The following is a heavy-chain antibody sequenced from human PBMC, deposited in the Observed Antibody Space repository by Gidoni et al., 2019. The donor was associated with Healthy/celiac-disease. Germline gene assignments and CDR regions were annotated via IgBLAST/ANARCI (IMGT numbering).Heavy chain of an antibody. D-gene: IGHD2-15*01. CDR1: GGSFSGYY. CDR2: INHSGST. CDR3: ARGVTDIVVVVAAGGGEGMDV. V-gene: IGHV4-34*01. J-gene: IGHJ6*02. Sequence: QVQLQQWGAGLLKPSETLSLTCAVYGGSFSGYYWSWIRQPPGKGLEWIGEINHSGSTNYNPSLKSRVTISVDTSKNQFSLKLSSVTAADTAVYYCARGVTDIVVVVAAGGGEGMDVWGQGTTVTVSS.